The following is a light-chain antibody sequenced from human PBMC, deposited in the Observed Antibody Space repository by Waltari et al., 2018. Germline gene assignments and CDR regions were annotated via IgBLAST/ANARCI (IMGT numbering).Light chain of an antibody. J-gene: IGKJ1*01. CDR1: QSISSY. CDR3: QQTASAPIT. V-gene: IGKV1-39*01. Sequence: DIQMTQSPSSLSASVGDRVTITCRASQSISSYLNWYQQKPGKAPKLLISSASILQSGVPSRFGGSGFGTDFALTITGLQPEDFGTYYCQQTASAPITFGRGTKVDIK. CDR2: SAS.